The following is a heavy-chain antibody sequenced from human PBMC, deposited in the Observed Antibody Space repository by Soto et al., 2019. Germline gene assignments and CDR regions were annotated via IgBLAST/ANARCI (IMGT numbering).Heavy chain of an antibody. Sequence: QVQLVQSGAEVKKPESSVKVSCKAPGGTFSTYAISWVRQAPGQGLEWMGGIIPMFGTANYAQRFQDRVTXTXYESTNTVYMALSSLRSEDTAVYFCASGIQLWLRRINNGYSGWGQGTLVTVSS. CDR2: IIPMFGTA. V-gene: IGHV1-69*05. CDR1: GGTFSTYA. D-gene: IGHD5-18*01. J-gene: IGHJ4*02. CDR3: ASGIQLWLRRINNGYSG.